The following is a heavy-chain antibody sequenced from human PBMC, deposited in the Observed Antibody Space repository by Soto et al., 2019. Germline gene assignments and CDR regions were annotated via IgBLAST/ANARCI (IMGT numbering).Heavy chain of an antibody. D-gene: IGHD3-3*01. J-gene: IGHJ6*02. Sequence: ASVKVSCKASGGTFSSYAISWVRQAPGQGLEWMGGIIPIFGTANYAQKLQGRVTITADKSTSTAYMELSSLRSEDTAVYYCARPDDFWSGTPDYYGMDVWGQGTTVTVSS. CDR2: IIPIFGTA. CDR3: ARPDDFWSGTPDYYGMDV. V-gene: IGHV1-69*06. CDR1: GGTFSSYA.